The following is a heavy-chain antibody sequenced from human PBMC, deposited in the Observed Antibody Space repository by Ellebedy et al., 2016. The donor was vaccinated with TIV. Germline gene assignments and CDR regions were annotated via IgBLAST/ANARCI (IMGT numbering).Heavy chain of an antibody. D-gene: IGHD7-27*01. CDR2: IDPSGGGT. CDR1: GYTLTRYY. J-gene: IGHJ1*01. Sequence: ASVKVSCKASGYTLTRYYMHWVRQAPGQGLERMGIIDPSGGGTSYAPKFQGRVTMIKDTSTSTVYMELRSLTSEDTAVYFCARGLGNPAVGHWGQGTLVTVSS. V-gene: IGHV1-46*01. CDR3: ARGLGNPAVGH.